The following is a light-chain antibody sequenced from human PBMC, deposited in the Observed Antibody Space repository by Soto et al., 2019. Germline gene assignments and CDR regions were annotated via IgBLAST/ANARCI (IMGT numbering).Light chain of an antibody. J-gene: IGLJ1*01. CDR2: EVT. Sequence: QSALTQPASVSGSPGQSITISCTGTSSDVGGYNYVSWYQQYPGKAPKLIIYEVTNRPSGVSNRFSGSKSGNTASLTISGLQAEDEADYYCSSYTSRFTYVFGTVTKLTVL. V-gene: IGLV2-14*01. CDR3: SSYTSRFTYV. CDR1: SSDVGGYNY.